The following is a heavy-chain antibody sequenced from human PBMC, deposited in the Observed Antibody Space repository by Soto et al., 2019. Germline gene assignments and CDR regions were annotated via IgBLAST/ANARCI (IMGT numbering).Heavy chain of an antibody. CDR3: ARGGAEYYYYGMDV. J-gene: IGHJ6*02. Sequence: QLQLQESGSGLVKPSQTLSLTCAVSGGSISSGGYSWSWIRQPPGKGLEWIGYIHHSGSTYYNPSLKSRVTISVDRSKNQFALKLSSVTAADTAVYYCARGGAEYYYYGMDVWGQGTTVTVSS. CDR2: IHHSGST. V-gene: IGHV4-30-2*01. CDR1: GGSISSGGYS. D-gene: IGHD3-16*01.